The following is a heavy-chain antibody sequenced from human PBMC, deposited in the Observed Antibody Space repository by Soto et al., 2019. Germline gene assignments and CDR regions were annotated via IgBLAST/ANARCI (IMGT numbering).Heavy chain of an antibody. CDR3: ARGGGSFFGGGSCYVGWGGNDAFDI. V-gene: IGHV4-31*03. J-gene: IGHJ3*02. D-gene: IGHD2-15*01. Sequence: PSETLSLTCTVSGGSISSGGYYWSWIRQHPGKGLEWIGYIYYSGSTYYNPSLKSRVTISVDTSKNQFSLKLSSVTAADTAVYSRARGGGSFFGGGSCYVGWGGNDAFDIWGQGTMVTVSS. CDR1: GGSISSGGYY. CDR2: IYYSGST.